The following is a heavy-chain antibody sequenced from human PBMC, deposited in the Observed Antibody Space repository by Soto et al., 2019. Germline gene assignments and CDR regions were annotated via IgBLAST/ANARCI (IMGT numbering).Heavy chain of an antibody. CDR3: ARDHPHSYGVYYFDY. Sequence: SETLSLTCTVSGGSISNYYWNWIRQSPGKGLEWIGYIYSSGSTYYNPSLQNRVTISIDTSKNQVSLKVNSVTAADTAVYYCARDHPHSYGVYYFDYWGQGTPVTVSS. CDR1: GGSISNYY. CDR2: IYSSGST. D-gene: IGHD5-18*01. V-gene: IGHV4-59*01. J-gene: IGHJ4*02.